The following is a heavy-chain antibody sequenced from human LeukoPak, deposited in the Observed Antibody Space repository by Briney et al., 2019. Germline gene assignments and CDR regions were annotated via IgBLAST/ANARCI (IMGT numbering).Heavy chain of an antibody. Sequence: GSLRLSCAASGFTFSKSAMTWVRQAPGTGLGYVSAISGRGDYTYYADSVQGRFTISRDNSKNMLYLQMRSLRAEDTAMYYCARREAEESGPIDYWGQGTLVTVSS. D-gene: IGHD3-3*01. CDR1: GFTFSKSA. CDR2: ISGRGDYT. V-gene: IGHV3-23*01. J-gene: IGHJ4*02. CDR3: ARREAEESGPIDY.